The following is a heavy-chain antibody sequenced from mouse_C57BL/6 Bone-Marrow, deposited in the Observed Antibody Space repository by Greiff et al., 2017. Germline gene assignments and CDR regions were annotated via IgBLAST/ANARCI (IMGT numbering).Heavy chain of an antibody. CDR3: AREAWGWLPAWFAY. V-gene: IGHV1-76*01. D-gene: IGHD2-3*01. CDR1: GYTFTDYY. Sequence: VQLQQSGAELVRPGASVKLSCKASGYTFTDYYINWVKQRPGQGLEWIARIYPGSGNTYYNEKLKGKATLTAEKSSSTAYMQLSSLTSEDSAVYFGAREAWGWLPAWFAYWGQGTLVTVSA. J-gene: IGHJ3*01. CDR2: IYPGSGNT.